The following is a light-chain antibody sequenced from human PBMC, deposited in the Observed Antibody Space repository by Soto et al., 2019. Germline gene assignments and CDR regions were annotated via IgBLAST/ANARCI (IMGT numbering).Light chain of an antibody. J-gene: IGKJ1*01. CDR2: GAS. V-gene: IGKV3-20*01. Sequence: EIVLTQSPGTLSLSPGERATLSCRASQSVSRTYLAWYQQKPGQAPRLLIYGASNRATGIPDRFSGSGSGTDFTLTSSKLEPDDFAVYYGQQYGCSRCTFGQGTRVDI. CDR1: QSVSRTY. CDR3: QQYGCSRCT.